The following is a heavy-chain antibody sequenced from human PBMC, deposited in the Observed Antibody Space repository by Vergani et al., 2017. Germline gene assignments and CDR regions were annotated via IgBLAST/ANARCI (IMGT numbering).Heavy chain of an antibody. Sequence: EVQLVESGGGVVQPGRSLRLSCVASGFTFDDYAMHWVRQAPGKGLEWVSGISWNSGSIGYADSVKGRFTISRDNAKNSLYLQMNSLRAEDTAVYYCAKTRQWELDAFDIWGQGTMVTVSS. CDR3: AKTRQWELDAFDI. CDR1: GFTFDDYA. CDR2: ISWNSGSI. J-gene: IGHJ3*02. D-gene: IGHD1-26*01. V-gene: IGHV3-9*01.